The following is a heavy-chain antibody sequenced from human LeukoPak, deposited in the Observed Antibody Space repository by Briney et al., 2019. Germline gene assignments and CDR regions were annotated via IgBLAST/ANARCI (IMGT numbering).Heavy chain of an antibody. V-gene: IGHV3-30-3*01. CDR2: ISYDRSNK. Sequence: GGSLRLSCAASGFTFSSYAMHWVRQAPGKGLEWVAVISYDRSNKYYADSVKGRFTISRDNSKNTLYLQMNSLRAEDTAVYYCARDQAPYDFWSGYYGGYFDYWGQGTLVTVSS. CDR3: ARDQAPYDFWSGYYGGYFDY. D-gene: IGHD3-3*01. CDR1: GFTFSSYA. J-gene: IGHJ4*02.